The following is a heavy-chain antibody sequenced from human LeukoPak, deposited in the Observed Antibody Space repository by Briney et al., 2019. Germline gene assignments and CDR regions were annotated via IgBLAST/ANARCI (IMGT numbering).Heavy chain of an antibody. Sequence: GGSLKISCKGSGYSFTSYWIGWVRQMPGKGLEWMGIIYPGDSDTRYSPSFQGQVTISADKSISTAYLQWSSLKASDTAMYYCARPPDSSGYYRSDAFDIWGQGTMVTVSS. J-gene: IGHJ3*02. D-gene: IGHD3-22*01. V-gene: IGHV5-51*01. CDR3: ARPPDSSGYYRSDAFDI. CDR2: IYPGDSDT. CDR1: GYSFTSYW.